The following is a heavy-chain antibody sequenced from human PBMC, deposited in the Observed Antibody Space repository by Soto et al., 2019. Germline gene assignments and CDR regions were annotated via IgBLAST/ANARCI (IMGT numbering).Heavy chain of an antibody. CDR1: GFTFSSYS. J-gene: IGHJ5*02. Sequence: EVQLVESGGGLVQPGGSLRLSCAASGFTFSSYSMNWFRQAPGKGLEWVSYISSSSSTIYYADYVKGRFTISRDNAKNSLYLQMNSLRDEDTAVYYCARDKEQLVLHWFDPWGQGTLVTVS. V-gene: IGHV3-48*02. CDR3: ARDKEQLVLHWFDP. CDR2: ISSSSSTI. D-gene: IGHD6-13*01.